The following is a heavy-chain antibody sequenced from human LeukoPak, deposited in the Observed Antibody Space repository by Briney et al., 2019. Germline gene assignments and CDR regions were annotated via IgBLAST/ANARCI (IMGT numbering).Heavy chain of an antibody. J-gene: IGHJ4*02. CDR2: INHSGST. V-gene: IGHV4-39*07. CDR1: GGSVSSGSYY. CDR3: ARGGDSYGVRLFDY. Sequence: PSETLSLTCTVSGGSVSSGSYYWSWIRQPPGKGLEWIGEINHSGSTNYNPSLKSRVTISVDTSKNQFSLKLSSVTAADTAVYYCARGGDSYGVRLFDYWGQGTLVTVSS. D-gene: IGHD5-18*01.